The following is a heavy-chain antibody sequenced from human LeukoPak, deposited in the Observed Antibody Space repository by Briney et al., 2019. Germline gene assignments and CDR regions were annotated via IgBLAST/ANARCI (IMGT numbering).Heavy chain of an antibody. CDR3: ARDLYYDSSGYSNY. D-gene: IGHD3-22*01. CDR1: GFTFSSYG. Sequence: GGSLRLSCAASGFTFSSYGMHWVRQAPGKGLEWVAVISYDGSNKYYADSVKGRFTISRDNAKNSLYLQMNSLRAEDTAVYYCARDLYYDSSGYSNYWGQGTLVTVSS. CDR2: ISYDGSNK. V-gene: IGHV3-30*03. J-gene: IGHJ4*02.